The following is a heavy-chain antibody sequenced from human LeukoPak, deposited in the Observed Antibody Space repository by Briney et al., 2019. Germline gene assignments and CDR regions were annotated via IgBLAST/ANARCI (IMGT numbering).Heavy chain of an antibody. Sequence: GGSLRLSCAASEFSFSSNAMNWVRQAPGKGLEWVSSISVSGGTTYYADSVKGRFTISRDNSKSTLYLQMDSLRAEDAAVYYCARTSGESTAALRAPFDYWGQGTLATVSS. CDR1: EFSFSSNA. D-gene: IGHD6-6*01. V-gene: IGHV3-23*01. CDR2: ISVSGGTT. CDR3: ARTSGESTAALRAPFDY. J-gene: IGHJ4*02.